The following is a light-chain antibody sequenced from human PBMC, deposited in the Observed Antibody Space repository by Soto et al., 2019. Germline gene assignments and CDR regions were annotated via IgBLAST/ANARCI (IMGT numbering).Light chain of an antibody. CDR2: GAS. CDR3: QQCGSSWT. Sequence: EIVLTQSPGTLSLSPGERATLSCRASQSVSSSYLAWYQQKPGQAPRLLIYGASSRATGIPDRFSGSGSGTDFTLTISRLEPEDFAVYYCQQCGSSWTFGQGTKVDIK. V-gene: IGKV3-20*01. J-gene: IGKJ1*01. CDR1: QSVSSSY.